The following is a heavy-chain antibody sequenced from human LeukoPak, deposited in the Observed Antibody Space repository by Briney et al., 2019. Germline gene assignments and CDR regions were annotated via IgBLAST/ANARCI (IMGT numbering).Heavy chain of an antibody. CDR1: GGSISSSSHY. CDR2: IYYSGNT. CDR3: ERHGGAYYDILTGNFDY. D-gene: IGHD3-9*01. J-gene: IGHJ4*02. Sequence: SETLSLTCTVSGGSISSSSHYWGWIRQTPGKGLEGIGSIYYSGNTYYNPSLRSRVTISLDTSQNQFSLKLSSVTAADTAVYYCERHGGAYYDILTGNFDYWGQGTLVTVSS. V-gene: IGHV4-39*01.